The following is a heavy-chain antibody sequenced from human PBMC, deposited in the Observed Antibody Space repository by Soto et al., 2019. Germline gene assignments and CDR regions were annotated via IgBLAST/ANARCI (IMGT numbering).Heavy chain of an antibody. CDR2: INMDGSST. CDR1: GFTFSNDW. D-gene: IGHD2-8*02. V-gene: IGHV3-74*01. CDR3: ARGPRGVYGNDY. Sequence: EVQLVESGGGLVQPGGSLRLSCAASGFTFSNDWMHWVRQAAGKGLVWVSRINMDGSSTNYADSVKGRFTISRDNAKNTLYLQMNSLRVDDTAIYFCARGPRGVYGNDYWGQGALVTGSS. J-gene: IGHJ4*02.